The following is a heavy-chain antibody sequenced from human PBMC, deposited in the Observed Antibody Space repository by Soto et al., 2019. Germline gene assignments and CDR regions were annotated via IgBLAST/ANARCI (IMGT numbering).Heavy chain of an antibody. CDR3: ARGVTAGVDY. V-gene: IGHV1-8*01. D-gene: IGHD1-26*01. CDR1: GYSFTGLY. Sequence: ASVKGSCKASGYSFTGLYVNWVRQTTGQGLEWMGWMEPSSGGTGYAQKFQGRVTMTRDTSINTAYMELSSLTSDDTAFYYCARGVTAGVDYWGQGTLVTVSS. J-gene: IGHJ4*02. CDR2: MEPSSGGT.